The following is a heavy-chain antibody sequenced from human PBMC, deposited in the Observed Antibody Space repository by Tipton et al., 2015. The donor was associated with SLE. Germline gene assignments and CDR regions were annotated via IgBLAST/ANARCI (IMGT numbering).Heavy chain of an antibody. CDR2: IKQDGSEK. CDR3: ARLSIMGAKGLGEGT. Sequence: GSLRLSCAASGFTFSSYWMSWVRQAPGKGLEWVANIKQDGSEKYYVDSVKGRFTISRDNAKNSLYLQMNSLRAEDTAVYYCARLSIMGAKGLGEGTWGQGTLVTVSS. D-gene: IGHD1-26*01. V-gene: IGHV3-7*03. J-gene: IGHJ5*02. CDR1: GFTFSSYW.